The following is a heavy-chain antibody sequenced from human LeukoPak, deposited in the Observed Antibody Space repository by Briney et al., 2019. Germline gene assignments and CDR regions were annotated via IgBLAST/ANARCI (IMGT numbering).Heavy chain of an antibody. CDR2: DNPNSGGR. Sequence: SSVTVSCKASGYTFTGYYKYWVGLAPGPGLEWMGLDNPNSGGRNYEQQFLARVTMTRDTTISTADVELSRLRSDDTAVYYCARVGGHIRSSWGQGTLVTVSS. CDR1: GYTFTGYY. CDR3: ARVGGHIRSS. V-gene: IGHV1-2*06. D-gene: IGHD6-13*01. J-gene: IGHJ4*02.